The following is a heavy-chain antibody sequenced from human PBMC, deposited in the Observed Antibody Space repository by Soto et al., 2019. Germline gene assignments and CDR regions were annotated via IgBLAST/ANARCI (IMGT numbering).Heavy chain of an antibody. CDR2: IIPIFGTA. V-gene: IGHV1-69*13. CDR3: ARVGWNYDYYYYGMDV. CDR1: GGTFSSYA. D-gene: IGHD1-7*01. Sequence: PVKVSCKASGGTFSSYAISWVLQAPGQGLEWMGGIIPIFGTANYAQKFQGRVTITADESTSTAYMELSSLRSEDTAVYYCARVGWNYDYYYYGMDVWGQGTTVTVSS. J-gene: IGHJ6*02.